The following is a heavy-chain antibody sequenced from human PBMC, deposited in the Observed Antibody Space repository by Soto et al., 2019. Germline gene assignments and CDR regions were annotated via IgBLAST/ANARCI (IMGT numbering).Heavy chain of an antibody. CDR2: INPSGGST. Sequence: ASVKVSCKASGYTFTSYYMHWVRQAPGQGLEGMGIINPSGGSTSYAQKFQGRGTMTRDTSTSTVYMELSSLRAEDTAVYYCAYVDTAMVGYYYYGMDVWGQGTTVTVSS. D-gene: IGHD5-18*01. V-gene: IGHV1-46*01. CDR1: GYTFTSYY. J-gene: IGHJ6*02. CDR3: AYVDTAMVGYYYYGMDV.